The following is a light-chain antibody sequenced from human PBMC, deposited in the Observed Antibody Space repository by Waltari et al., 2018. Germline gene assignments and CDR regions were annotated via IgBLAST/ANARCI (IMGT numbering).Light chain of an antibody. CDR2: PAS. CDR3: QQRANWPPLT. J-gene: IGKJ4*01. V-gene: IGKV3-11*01. CDR1: QSVYTF. Sequence: EIVLTQSPATLSLSPGERATLSCRASQSVYTFLAWYQQKPGQAPRLLIYPASNRAAGIPARFSGSGSGTDFTLTISSLEPEDSAVYYCQQRANWPPLTFGGGTKVEI.